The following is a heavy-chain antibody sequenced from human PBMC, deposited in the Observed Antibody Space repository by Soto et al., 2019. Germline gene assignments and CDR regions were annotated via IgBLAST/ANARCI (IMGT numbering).Heavy chain of an antibody. J-gene: IGHJ4*02. Sequence: QVQLVESGGGVVQPGRSLRLSCAASGFTFSSYAMHWVRQAPGKGLEWVAVISYDGSNKYYADSVKGRFTISRDNSKNTLYLQMNSLRAEDTAVYYCASDYGDTTSAYWGQGTLVTVSS. CDR1: GFTFSSYA. V-gene: IGHV3-30-3*01. CDR2: ISYDGSNK. D-gene: IGHD4-17*01. CDR3: ASDYGDTTSAY.